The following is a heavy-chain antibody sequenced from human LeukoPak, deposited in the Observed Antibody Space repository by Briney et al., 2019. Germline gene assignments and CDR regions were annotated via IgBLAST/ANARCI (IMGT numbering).Heavy chain of an antibody. Sequence: PSQTLSLTCTVSGGSISSGGYYWSWIRQHPGKGLEWVGYIYYSGSTYYNPSLKSRVTISVDTSKNQFSLKLSSVTAADTAVYYCARGGGLYDFWSGYYLTYYFDYWGQGTLVTVSS. J-gene: IGHJ4*02. CDR3: ARGGGLYDFWSGYYLTYYFDY. V-gene: IGHV4-31*03. D-gene: IGHD3-3*01. CDR2: IYYSGST. CDR1: GGSISSGGYY.